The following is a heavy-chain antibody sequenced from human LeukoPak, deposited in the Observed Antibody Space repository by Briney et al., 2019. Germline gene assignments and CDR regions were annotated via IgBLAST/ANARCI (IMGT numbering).Heavy chain of an antibody. CDR1: GFTFDDYA. J-gene: IGHJ4*02. CDR2: ISWNSGSI. D-gene: IGHD5-24*01. V-gene: IGHV3-9*03. CDR3: AKGRDGYNGSPLDY. Sequence: GGSLRLSCAASGFTFDDYAMHWVRQAPGKGLEWVPGISWNSGSIGYADSVKGRFTISRDNAKNSLYLQMNSLRAEDMALYYCAKGRDGYNGSPLDYWGQGTLVTVSS.